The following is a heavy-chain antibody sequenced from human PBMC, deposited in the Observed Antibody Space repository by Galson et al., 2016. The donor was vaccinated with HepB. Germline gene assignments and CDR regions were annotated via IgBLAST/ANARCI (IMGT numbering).Heavy chain of an antibody. V-gene: IGHV3-23*01. Sequence: SLRLSCAASGFTFSSYIMSWVRQAPGKRLEWVAAISGCGYDTYYTDPAKGRFTISKDKSKNTVYLHMNNLRAEDTAIYYCAKLMGDWGDRSTGFVDYWGQGTLVTVSS. D-gene: IGHD1-1*01. CDR2: ISGCGYDT. CDR1: GFTFSSYI. J-gene: IGHJ4*02. CDR3: AKLMGDWGDRSTGFVDY.